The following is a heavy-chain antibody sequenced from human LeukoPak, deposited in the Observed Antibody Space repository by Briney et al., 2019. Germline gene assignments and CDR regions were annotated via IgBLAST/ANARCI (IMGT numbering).Heavy chain of an antibody. CDR1: GGTFSSYA. J-gene: IGHJ5*02. D-gene: IGHD3-10*01. CDR3: ARLMVRGTNWFDL. Sequence: SVKLSCKASGGTFSSYAISWVRQAPGQGLEWMGGIIPIFGPANYAQKFQGRVTITADKSTSTAYMRQSSLRSEDTAVYSCARLMVRGTNWFDLWGQGTLVTVSS. V-gene: IGHV1-69*06. CDR2: IIPIFGPA.